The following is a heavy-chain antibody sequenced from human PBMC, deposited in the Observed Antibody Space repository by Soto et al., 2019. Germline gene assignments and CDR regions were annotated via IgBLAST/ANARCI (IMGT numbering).Heavy chain of an antibody. D-gene: IGHD1-1*01. J-gene: IGHJ4*02. Sequence: QVHLVQSGDEVGEPGASVKVSCKASGYNFNDYFMHWVRQAPGQGLEWMGWIKPRSGETKYEQKFHGRVTLTSEMSISTAYMEVTRVTSDDTAVYFCAAETGADTFDYWGQGTLVIVST. V-gene: IGHV1-2*02. CDR1: GYNFNDYF. CDR3: AAETGADTFDY. CDR2: IKPRSGET.